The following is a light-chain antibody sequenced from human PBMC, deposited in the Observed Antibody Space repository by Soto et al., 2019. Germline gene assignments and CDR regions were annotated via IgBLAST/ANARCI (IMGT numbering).Light chain of an antibody. CDR1: QSVSSY. CDR3: QESSKT. V-gene: IGKV3-11*01. J-gene: IGKJ1*01. Sequence: EIVLTQSPATLSLSPGERATLSCRASQSVSSYLAWYQQKPGQAPRLLIYDASNRATGIPARFSGSGPGADFTLTISSLDTEDLAVFYCQESSKTFGEGTKVVI. CDR2: DAS.